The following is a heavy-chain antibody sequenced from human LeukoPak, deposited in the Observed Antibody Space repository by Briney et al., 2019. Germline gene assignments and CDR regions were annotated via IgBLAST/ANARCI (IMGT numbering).Heavy chain of an antibody. Sequence: GGSLRLSCAASRFTFSNYWMTWVRQAPGKGLEWVGNINQDGSEINYVDSVKGRFTISRDNAETSLYLQMNSLRADDTAIYYCARDRHINSWSNDRFDYWGRGALVTVSS. D-gene: IGHD6-13*01. CDR2: INQDGSEI. J-gene: IGHJ4*02. CDR3: ARDRHINSWSNDRFDY. CDR1: RFTFSNYW. V-gene: IGHV3-7*01.